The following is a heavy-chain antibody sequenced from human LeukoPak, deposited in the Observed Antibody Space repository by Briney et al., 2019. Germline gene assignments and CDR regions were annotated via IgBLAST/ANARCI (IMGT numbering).Heavy chain of an antibody. D-gene: IGHD4-17*01. CDR1: GGSISSYY. Sequence: RTSETLSLTCTVSGGSISSYYWSWIRQPPGKGLEWIGYIYYSGSTNYNPSLKSRVTISVDRSKNQFSLKLSSVTAADTAVYYCARGPTNYGDYYDYWGQGTLVTVSS. J-gene: IGHJ4*02. V-gene: IGHV4-59*12. CDR3: ARGPTNYGDYYDY. CDR2: IYYSGST.